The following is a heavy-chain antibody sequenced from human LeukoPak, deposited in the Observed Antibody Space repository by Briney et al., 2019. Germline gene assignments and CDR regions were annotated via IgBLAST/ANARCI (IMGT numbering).Heavy chain of an antibody. CDR2: IYYSGST. CDR3: ARLYAYFDY. V-gene: IGHV4-59*12. J-gene: IGHJ4*02. D-gene: IGHD5/OR15-5a*01. Sequence: ASETLSLTCTVSGGSISSYYWSWIRQPPGKGLEWIGYIYYSGSTYYNPSLKSRVTISVDTSKNQFSLKLSSVTAADTAVYYCARLYAYFDYWGQGTLVTVSS. CDR1: GGSISSYY.